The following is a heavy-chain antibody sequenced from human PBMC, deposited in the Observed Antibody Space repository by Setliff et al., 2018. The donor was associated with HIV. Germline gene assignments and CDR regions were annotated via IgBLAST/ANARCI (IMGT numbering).Heavy chain of an antibody. CDR2: INAGNGNT. CDR1: GYTFTSYA. CDR3: ARDVGSVWHNWFNP. J-gene: IGHJ5*02. Sequence: ASVKVSCKASGYTFTSYAMHWVRQAPGQRLEWMGWINAGNGNTKYSLRFQDRVTLTRDTSATTAYMELSSLRSEDTAVYYCARDVGSVWHNWFNPWGQGTLVTVSS. D-gene: IGHD6-19*01. V-gene: IGHV1-3*01.